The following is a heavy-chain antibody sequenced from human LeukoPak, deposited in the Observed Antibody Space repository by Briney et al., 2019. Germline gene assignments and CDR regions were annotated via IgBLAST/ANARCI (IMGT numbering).Heavy chain of an antibody. J-gene: IGHJ4*02. Sequence: GASMKVSCKASGYTFTSYAMHWVRQAPGQRLEWMGWINTGNGNTKYSQKFQDRVTITRDTSASTAYVELSSLRSEDTAVYYCARDLGGDYGWNALDSWGQGALVTVSS. CDR1: GYTFTSYA. D-gene: IGHD4-17*01. CDR2: INTGNGNT. V-gene: IGHV1-3*04. CDR3: ARDLGGDYGWNALDS.